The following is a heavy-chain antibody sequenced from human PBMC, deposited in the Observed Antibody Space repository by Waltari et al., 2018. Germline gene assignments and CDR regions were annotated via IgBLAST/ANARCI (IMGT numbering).Heavy chain of an antibody. CDR2: INHNRGGT. D-gene: IGHD3-3*01. CDR3: ARVRFWSGYSANFDY. Sequence: QVQLVQSGAEVKKPGASVKVSCKASGYTFTGYYMHWVRQAPGQGLEWMVRINHNRGGTNEAHKVQGRVTMNRDTSISTAYMELSRLGSDDTAVYYCARVRFWSGYSANFDYWGQGTLVTGSS. J-gene: IGHJ4*02. CDR1: GYTFTGYY. V-gene: IGHV1-2*06.